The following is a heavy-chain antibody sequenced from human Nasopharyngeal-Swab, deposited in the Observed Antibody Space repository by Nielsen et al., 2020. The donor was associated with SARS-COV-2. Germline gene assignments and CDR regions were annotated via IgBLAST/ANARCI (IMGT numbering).Heavy chain of an antibody. J-gene: IGHJ6*03. Sequence: GGSLRIAWKGSGYSFIRYWIVWVRQMPGKGLERIRIIHPDDSDTRNSPSFNSQVTISDEKSISTAYLQWRSLKASDTAMYYCARTMNWYSSSWFEGYYCYYMDVWGKGTTVTVSS. CDR2: IHPDDSDT. CDR3: ARTMNWYSSSWFEGYYCYYMDV. V-gene: IGHV5-51*01. CDR1: GYSFIRYW. D-gene: IGHD6-13*01.